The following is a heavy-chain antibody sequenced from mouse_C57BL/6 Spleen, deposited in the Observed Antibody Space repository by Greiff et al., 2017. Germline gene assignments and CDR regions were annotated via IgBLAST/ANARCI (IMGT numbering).Heavy chain of an antibody. D-gene: IGHD2-13*01. Sequence: EVQLQQSGAELVRPGASVKLSCTASGFNFKDYYMHWVKQRPEQGLEWIGRIDPEDGDTEYAPKFQGKATMTADPSSNTAYLQLSSLTSEDTAVYYCTTSDYYFDDWGQGTTLTVSS. CDR2: IDPEDGDT. V-gene: IGHV14-1*01. CDR1: GFNFKDYY. J-gene: IGHJ2*01. CDR3: TTSDYYFDD.